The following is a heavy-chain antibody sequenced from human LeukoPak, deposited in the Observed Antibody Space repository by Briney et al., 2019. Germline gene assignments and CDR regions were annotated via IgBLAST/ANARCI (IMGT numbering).Heavy chain of an antibody. CDR3: AKDLDSSGYYEVDY. Sequence: PGGSLRLSCAASGFTFSSYGMHWVRQAPGKGLEWVAVISYDGSNKYYADSVKGRFTISRDNSKNTLYLQMNSLRAEDTAVYYCAKDLDSSGYYEVDYWGQGTLVTVSS. CDR1: GFTFSSYG. D-gene: IGHD3-22*01. J-gene: IGHJ4*02. CDR2: ISYDGSNK. V-gene: IGHV3-30*18.